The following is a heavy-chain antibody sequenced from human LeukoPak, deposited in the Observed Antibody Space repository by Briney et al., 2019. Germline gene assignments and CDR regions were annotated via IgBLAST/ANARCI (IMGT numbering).Heavy chain of an antibody. J-gene: IGHJ4*02. CDR1: GFTFSSYS. V-gene: IGHV3-21*01. Sequence: GGSLRLSCAASGFTFSSYSMNWVRQAPGKGLEWVSSISSSSSYIYYADSVKGRFTISRDNAKNSLYLQMNSLRAEDTAVYYCARDPHCSSTSCYRLRYFDYWGQGTLVTVSS. CDR3: ARDPHCSSTSCYRLRYFDY. CDR2: ISSSSSYI. D-gene: IGHD2-2*02.